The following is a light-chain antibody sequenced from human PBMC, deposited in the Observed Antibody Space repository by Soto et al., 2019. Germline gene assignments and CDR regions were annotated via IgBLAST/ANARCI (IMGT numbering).Light chain of an antibody. J-gene: IGKJ2*01. CDR3: HQSYITPPA. V-gene: IGKV1-39*01. CDR1: QNIDIY. CDR2: TTS. Sequence: DVQMTQSPSSLSASVGDRVTITSPASQNIDIYLHWSQQKPRRPPTLLIYTTSRLQSGVPTRFSGSGSGTDFTLTISNLQPEDFATYSCHQSYITPPAFGQGTKVDIK.